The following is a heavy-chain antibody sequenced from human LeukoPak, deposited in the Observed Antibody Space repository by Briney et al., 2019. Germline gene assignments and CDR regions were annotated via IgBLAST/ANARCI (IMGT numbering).Heavy chain of an antibody. Sequence: GGSLRLSCAASGFTFSSYSMNWVRQAPGKGLEWVSYISSTGNTIYYADSVRGRFTISRDNAKNSLYLLMNSLRDEDTAVYYCARAPVAGRYYFDYWGQGTLVTAYS. D-gene: IGHD6-19*01. J-gene: IGHJ4*02. CDR2: ISSTGNTI. CDR3: ARAPVAGRYYFDY. CDR1: GFTFSSYS. V-gene: IGHV3-48*02.